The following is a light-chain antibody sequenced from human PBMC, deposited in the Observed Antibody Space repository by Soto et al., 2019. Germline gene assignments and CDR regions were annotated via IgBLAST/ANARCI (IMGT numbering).Light chain of an antibody. Sequence: QAVVTQPASVSGSPGQSITISCTGTSSDVGICNCVSWYQQHPGKAPTLMIYEVNKRPSGVSNRFSGSKSGNTASLTISGLQAEDEADYYCCSSVGSPNWVFGGGSKLTVL. J-gene: IGLJ3*02. CDR2: EVN. CDR1: SSDVGICNC. CDR3: CSSVGSPNWV. V-gene: IGLV2-23*02.